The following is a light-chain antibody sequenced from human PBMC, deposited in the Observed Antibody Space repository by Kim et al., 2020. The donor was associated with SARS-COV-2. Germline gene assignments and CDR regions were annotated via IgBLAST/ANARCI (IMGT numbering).Light chain of an antibody. Sequence: PGERATLSCRASQSVSSNLAWYQQKPGQAPRLLIYGASTRATGIPARFSGSGSGTEFTLTISSLQSEDVAVYYCQQYNNWPPWTFGQGTKVDIK. CDR3: QQYNNWPPWT. V-gene: IGKV3-15*01. CDR2: GAS. J-gene: IGKJ1*01. CDR1: QSVSSN.